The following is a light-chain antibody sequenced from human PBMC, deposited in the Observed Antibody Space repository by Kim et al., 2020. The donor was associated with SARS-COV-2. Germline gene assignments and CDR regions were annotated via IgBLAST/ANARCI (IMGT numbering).Light chain of an antibody. CDR3: LEHRTDPIT. Sequence: VGARVTFTCRASQAICNDLDWYQHNPESAPVRLVYAASNLPSGVPSMFSRSGSGTDFTLTIISLQPEDFATYFCLEHRTDPITFGQGTLLDI. CDR2: AAS. CDR1: QAICND. J-gene: IGKJ5*01. V-gene: IGKV1-17*01.